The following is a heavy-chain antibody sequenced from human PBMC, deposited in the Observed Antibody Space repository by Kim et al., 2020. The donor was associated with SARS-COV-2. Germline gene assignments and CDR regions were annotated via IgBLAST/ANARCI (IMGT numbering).Heavy chain of an antibody. V-gene: IGHV3-53*01. J-gene: IGHJ3*02. Sequence: GGSLRLSCAASGFTVSSNYMSWVRQAPGKGLEWVSVIYSGGSTYYADSVKGRFTISRDNSKNTLYLQMNSLRAEDTAVYYCATSSADIAVAGSDAFDIWGQGTMVTVPS. D-gene: IGHD6-19*01. CDR3: ATSSADIAVAGSDAFDI. CDR1: GFTVSSNY. CDR2: IYSGGST.